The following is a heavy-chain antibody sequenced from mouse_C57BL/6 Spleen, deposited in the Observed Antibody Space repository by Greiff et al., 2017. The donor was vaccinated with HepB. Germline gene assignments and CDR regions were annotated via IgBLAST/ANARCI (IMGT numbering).Heavy chain of an antibody. CDR3: ALYYYGSYAMDY. D-gene: IGHD1-1*01. CDR2: IDPSDSYT. J-gene: IGHJ4*01. CDR1: GYTFTSYW. V-gene: IGHV1-69*01. Sequence: QVQLQQPGAELVMPGASVKLSCKASGYTFTSYWMHWVKQRPGQGLEWIGEIDPSDSYTNYNQKFKGKSTLTVDKSSSTAYMQLSSLTSEDSAVYYCALYYYGSYAMDYWGQGTSVTVSS.